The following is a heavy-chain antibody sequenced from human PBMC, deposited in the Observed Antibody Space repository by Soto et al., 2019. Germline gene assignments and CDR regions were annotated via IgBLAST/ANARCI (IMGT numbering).Heavy chain of an antibody. Sequence: QVQLQQWGAGLLKPSETLSLTCAVYGGSFTDYYWTWIRQPPGKGLEWIGEINHSGSTNYNPSLKCRITISLDTSKIQFSLKVNSVTAADTAVYFCARVRARLLSHAFDFWGQGTLVTVSS. CDR1: GGSFTDYY. CDR2: INHSGST. CDR3: ARVRARLLSHAFDF. V-gene: IGHV4-34*01. J-gene: IGHJ3*01. D-gene: IGHD3-16*02.